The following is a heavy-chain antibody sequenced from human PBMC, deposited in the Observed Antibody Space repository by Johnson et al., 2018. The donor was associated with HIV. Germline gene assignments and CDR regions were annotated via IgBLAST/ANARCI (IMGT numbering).Heavy chain of an antibody. Sequence: VQLVESGGGVVRPGGSLRLSCAASGFTFDDYGMSWVRQTPGKGLEWVSGITWNGGSTGYADSVKGRFTISRDNAKNSLYLEMNSLRAEDTALYYCARQHNYDSSGQGGGLDIWGQGTVVTVSS. CDR2: ITWNGGST. V-gene: IGHV3-20*04. D-gene: IGHD3-22*01. CDR1: GFTFDDYG. CDR3: ARQHNYDSSGQGGGLDI. J-gene: IGHJ3*02.